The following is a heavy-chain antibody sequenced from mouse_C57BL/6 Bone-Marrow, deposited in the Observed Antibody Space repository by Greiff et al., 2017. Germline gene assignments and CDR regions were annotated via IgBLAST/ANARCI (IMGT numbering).Heavy chain of an antibody. J-gene: IGHJ4*01. CDR3: APYWVYYYDLDC. CDR2: INPNNGGT. D-gene: IGHD2-10*01. Sequence: EVQLQQSGPELVKPGASVKISCKASGYTFTDYYMNWVKQSHGKSLEWIGDINPNNGGTSYKQKFKGKATLTVDKSSSTAYMELRRLTSEDSAVYYCAPYWVYYYDLDCWGQGTTVTVSS. V-gene: IGHV1-26*01. CDR1: GYTFTDYY.